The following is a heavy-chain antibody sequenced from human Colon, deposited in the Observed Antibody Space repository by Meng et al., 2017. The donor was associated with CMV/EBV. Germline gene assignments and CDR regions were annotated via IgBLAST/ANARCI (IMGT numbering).Heavy chain of an antibody. V-gene: IGHV1-2*02. CDR3: ATFGGDFDY. J-gene: IGHJ4*02. Sequence: VQLGEAWAGVEEPGALVKVAGKTSGYTFNGYVSHWVRQAPGQGLEWMGWINPVTGDTSYAQKFQVRVTMTRDTSISTAYMELSSLRSDDTAVYYCATFGGDFDYWGQGTLVTVSS. D-gene: IGHD3-3*01. CDR2: INPVTGDT. CDR1: GYTFNGYV.